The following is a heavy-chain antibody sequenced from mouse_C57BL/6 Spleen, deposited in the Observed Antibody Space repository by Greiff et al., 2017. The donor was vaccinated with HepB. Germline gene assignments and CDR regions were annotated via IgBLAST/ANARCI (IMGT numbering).Heavy chain of an antibody. V-gene: IGHV1-74*01. CDR1: GYTFTSYW. J-gene: IGHJ2*01. CDR2: IHPSDSDT. D-gene: IGHD1-1*01. CDR3: ARYYYGYYFDY. Sequence: QVQLQQPGAELVKPGASVKVSCKASGYTFTSYWMHWVKQRPGQGLEWVGRIHPSDSDTNYNQKFKGKTTLNVDKSSSTAYMQLSSLTSEASFVYYCARYYYGYYFDYWGKGTTLTVSS.